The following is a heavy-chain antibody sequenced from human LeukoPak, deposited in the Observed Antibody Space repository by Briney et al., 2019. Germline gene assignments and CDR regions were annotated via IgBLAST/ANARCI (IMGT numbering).Heavy chain of an antibody. V-gene: IGHV1-69*05. CDR3: ARGQRWLQLPRYYYYMDV. CDR1: GGTFSSYA. Sequence: SVKVSCKASGGTFSSYAISWVRQAPGQGLEWMGRIIPIFGTANYAQQFQGRVTITTDESTITAYMELSSLRSEDTAVYYCARGQRWLQLPRYYYYMDVWGKGTTVTVSS. D-gene: IGHD5-24*01. J-gene: IGHJ6*03. CDR2: IIPIFGTA.